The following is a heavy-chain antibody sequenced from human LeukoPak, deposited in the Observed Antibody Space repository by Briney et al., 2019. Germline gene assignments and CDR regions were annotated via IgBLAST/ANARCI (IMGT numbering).Heavy chain of an antibody. D-gene: IGHD3-3*01. V-gene: IGHV3-23*01. J-gene: IGHJ4*02. CDR2: ISFTGDNA. CDR3: AKGRHLIDFWSGFMTVFDY. Sequence: GGSLRLSCAASGFTFRGYSMNWVRQAPGKGLEWVSTISFTGDNAFYADSVKGRFTISRDRSKNTLYLQMNTLRVEDTAVYYCAKGRHLIDFWSGFMTVFDYWGQGTLVTVSS. CDR1: GFTFRGYS.